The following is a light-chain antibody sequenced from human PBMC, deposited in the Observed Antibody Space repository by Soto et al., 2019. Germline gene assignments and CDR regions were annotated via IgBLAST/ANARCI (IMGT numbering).Light chain of an antibody. CDR1: GSDVGAYNF. Sequence: QSVLTQPPSASGSPGQSVTISCSGTGSDVGAYNFVSWYPVRPGEAPQLIMYNVNGRPSGVPRRFSGSKSANTASLTVSGLLPVDEADYYCSSYSDTNTCVFGTETKVTVL. J-gene: IGLJ1*01. V-gene: IGLV2-8*01. CDR2: NVN. CDR3: SSYSDTNTCV.